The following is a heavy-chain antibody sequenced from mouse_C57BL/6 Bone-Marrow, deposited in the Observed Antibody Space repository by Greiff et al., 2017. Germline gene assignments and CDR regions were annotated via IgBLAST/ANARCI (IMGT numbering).Heavy chain of an antibody. Sequence: EVQLQQSGPELVKPGASVKMSCKASGYTFTDYNMHWVKQSHGKSLEWIGYINPNNGGTSYNQKFKGKATLTVNKSSSTAYMELRSLTSEDSAVYYCARDFITTVVEFDYWGQGTTLTVSS. CDR3: ARDFITTVVEFDY. D-gene: IGHD1-1*01. CDR1: GYTFTDYN. V-gene: IGHV1-22*01. CDR2: INPNNGGT. J-gene: IGHJ2*01.